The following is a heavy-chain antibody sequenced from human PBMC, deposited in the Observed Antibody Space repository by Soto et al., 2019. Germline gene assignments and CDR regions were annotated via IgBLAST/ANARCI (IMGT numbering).Heavy chain of an antibody. J-gene: IGHJ5*02. CDR1: VGSISSYY. CDR3: ARHFYYDSSGYGFDP. Sequence: PSETLSLTCTVSVGSISSYYWSWIRQPPGTGLEWIGHIYYSGSTYYNTSLKSRVTISVDTSRNQFSLIVNSVTATDTAIYYCARHFYYDSSGYGFDPWGQGTLVTVSS. D-gene: IGHD3-22*01. CDR2: IYYSGST. V-gene: IGHV4-59*08.